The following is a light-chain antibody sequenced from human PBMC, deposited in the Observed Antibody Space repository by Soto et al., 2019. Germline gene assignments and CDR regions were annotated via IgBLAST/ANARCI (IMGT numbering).Light chain of an antibody. Sequence: EIVMTQSPATLSVSPGERVTLSCRARQSVGSNLAWYQQKPGQAPRLLIYGASSRATGIQDRFSGSGSGTDFTLTISRLEPEDFAVYYCKQYGSSPITFGQGTRLEIK. CDR2: GAS. CDR1: QSVGSN. V-gene: IGKV3-20*01. J-gene: IGKJ5*01. CDR3: KQYGSSPIT.